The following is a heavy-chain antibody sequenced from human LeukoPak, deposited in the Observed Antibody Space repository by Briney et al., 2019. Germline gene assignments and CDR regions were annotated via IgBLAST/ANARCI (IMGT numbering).Heavy chain of an antibody. J-gene: IGHJ6*03. V-gene: IGHV4-30-4*07. CDR3: ARGKNTYYYYMDV. CDR1: GGSISSGGYS. Sequence: PSETLSPTCAVSGGSISSGGYSWSWIRQPPGKGLEWIGYIYYSGSTYYNPSLKSRVTISVDTSKNQFSLKLSSVTAADTAVYYCARGKNTYYYYMDVWGKGTTVTVSS. CDR2: IYYSGST.